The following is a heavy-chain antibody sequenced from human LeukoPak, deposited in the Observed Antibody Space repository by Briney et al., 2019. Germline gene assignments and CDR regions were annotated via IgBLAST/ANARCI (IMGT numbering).Heavy chain of an antibody. V-gene: IGHV3-48*04. Sequence: GGTLRLSCAASGFTFSSYGMNWVRQAPGKGLEWVSYISSSGSTIYYADSVKGRFTISRDNAKNSLYLQMNSLRAEDTALYHWARVTLGYYYGSGSLFNYWGQGTLVTVSS. J-gene: IGHJ4*02. CDR1: GFTFSSYG. CDR3: ARVTLGYYYGSGSLFNY. D-gene: IGHD3-10*01. CDR2: ISSSGSTI.